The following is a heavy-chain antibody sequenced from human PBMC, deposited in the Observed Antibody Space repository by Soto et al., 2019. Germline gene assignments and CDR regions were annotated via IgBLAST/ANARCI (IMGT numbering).Heavy chain of an antibody. CDR3: SMGEVSSGLGPVY. V-gene: IGHV1-8*01. Sequence: QVQLVQSGAEVKKPGASVKVSCKASGYTLTTSDINWVRQATGQGLEWMGWMNPNSGNTGYAQKFQGRVTMTRDTSTSTAYIELSSLRSEDAAVYYCSMGEVSSGLGPVYWGQGTLVTVSS. CDR2: MNPNSGNT. CDR1: GYTLTTSD. J-gene: IGHJ4*02. D-gene: IGHD6-19*01.